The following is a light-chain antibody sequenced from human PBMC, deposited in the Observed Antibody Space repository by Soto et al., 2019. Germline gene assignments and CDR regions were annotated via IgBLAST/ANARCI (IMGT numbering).Light chain of an antibody. V-gene: IGKV3-15*01. Sequence: EIVLTQSPGTLSLSPGERATLYCSASQSVTSDYLAWYQQKPGQAPRLLIYGASTRATGIPARFSGSGSGTEFTLTISSLQSEDFAVYYCQQYNNWPPITFGQGTRLEIK. CDR3: QQYNNWPPIT. CDR2: GAS. CDR1: QSVTSD. J-gene: IGKJ5*01.